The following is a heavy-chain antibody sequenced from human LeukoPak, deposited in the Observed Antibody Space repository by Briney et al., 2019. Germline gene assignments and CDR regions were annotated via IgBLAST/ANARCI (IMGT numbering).Heavy chain of an antibody. Sequence: GGSLRLSCAASGVTFSSYEMNWVRQPPGKGLEWVSYISSSGSTIYYADSVKGRFTISRDSGRNSLYLQMNSLRAEDTAVYYRARGGDIVATTDFDYWGQGTLVTVSS. J-gene: IGHJ4*02. D-gene: IGHD5-12*01. CDR2: ISSSGSTI. CDR1: GVTFSSYE. V-gene: IGHV3-48*03. CDR3: ARGGDIVATTDFDY.